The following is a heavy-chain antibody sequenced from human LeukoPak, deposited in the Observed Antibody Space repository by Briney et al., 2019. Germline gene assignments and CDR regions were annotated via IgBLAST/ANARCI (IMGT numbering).Heavy chain of an antibody. Sequence: GGSLRLSCAASRFTFSSYGMHWVRQAPGKGLEWVAYIQYDGSIEQYADSVKGRFSISRDSSKNILYLQMNSLRAEDTAVYYCAKDSTYYYGSGTTPPDYWGQGTLVTVSS. V-gene: IGHV3-30*02. CDR1: RFTFSSYG. D-gene: IGHD3-10*01. CDR3: AKDSTYYYGSGTTPPDY. CDR2: IQYDGSIE. J-gene: IGHJ4*02.